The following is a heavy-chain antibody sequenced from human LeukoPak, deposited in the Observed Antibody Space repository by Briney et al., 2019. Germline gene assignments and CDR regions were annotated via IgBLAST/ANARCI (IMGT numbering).Heavy chain of an antibody. CDR1: GFTFSTYE. CDR3: ARGFTSRSGGSLGY. Sequence: GGSLRLSCAASGFTFSTYEMNWVRQGPGKGLEWISYISSSGSTIYYADSVKGRFSISRDNAKNSLYLQMNSLRAEDTAVYYCARGFTSRSGGSLGYWGQGTLVTVSS. CDR2: ISSSGSTI. V-gene: IGHV3-48*03. J-gene: IGHJ4*02. D-gene: IGHD2-15*01.